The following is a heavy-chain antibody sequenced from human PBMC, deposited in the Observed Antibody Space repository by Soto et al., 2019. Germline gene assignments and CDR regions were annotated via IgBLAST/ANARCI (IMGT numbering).Heavy chain of an antibody. J-gene: IGHJ6*02. CDR3: AKDGYCSSTSCSNYYYYYGMDV. CDR2: ISYDGSNK. V-gene: IGHV3-30*18. D-gene: IGHD2-2*01. Sequence: PGGSLRLSCAASGFTFSSYGMHWVRQAPGKGLEWVAVISYDGSNKYYVDSVKGRFTISRDNSKNTLYLQMNSLRAEDTAVYYCAKDGYCSSTSCSNYYYYYGMDVWGQGTTVTVSS. CDR1: GFTFSSYG.